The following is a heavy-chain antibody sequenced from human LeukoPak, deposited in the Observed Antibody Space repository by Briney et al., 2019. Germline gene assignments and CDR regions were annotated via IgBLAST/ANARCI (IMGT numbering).Heavy chain of an antibody. J-gene: IGHJ6*02. Sequence: PSETLSLTCAVSGGSISSRNWWSWVRQPPGKGLEWIGEIYHSGSINYNPSLKSRVTISVDKSKNQLSLRLTSVTAADTAMYYCARDNGAIRAYYYHGMDVWGQGTTVTVSS. CDR2: IYHSGSI. CDR3: ARDNGAIRAYYYHGMDV. V-gene: IGHV4-4*02. D-gene: IGHD2-8*01. CDR1: GGSISSRNW.